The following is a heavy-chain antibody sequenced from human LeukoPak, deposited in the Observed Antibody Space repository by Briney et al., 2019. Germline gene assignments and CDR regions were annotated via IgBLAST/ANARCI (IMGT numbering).Heavy chain of an antibody. CDR1: GYSISSGHY. J-gene: IGHJ4*02. CDR2: IYHSGST. V-gene: IGHV4-38-2*02. D-gene: IGHD4-23*01. CDR3: ARVGVDYSGNIIKYFFDY. Sequence: SETLSLTCTVSGYSISSGHYLGWIRQPPGKGLEWIECIYHSGSTYYNPSLKSRVTISVDTSKNQFSLKLSSVTAADTSVYYCARVGVDYSGNIIKYFFDYWGQGTLVTVSS.